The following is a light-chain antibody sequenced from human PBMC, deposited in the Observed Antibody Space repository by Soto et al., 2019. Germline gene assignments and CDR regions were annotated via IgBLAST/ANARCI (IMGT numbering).Light chain of an antibody. J-gene: IGKJ1*01. CDR1: QSISSW. V-gene: IGKV1-5*03. CDR3: QQYNSYPWT. Sequence: DIQMTQSPSTLSASVGDRVTITCRASQSISSWLGWYQQKPGKAPKPLVYKASSLESGVPSRFSGSGSGTEFTLTISSLQPDDFATYYCQQYNSYPWTFGQGTKVESK. CDR2: KAS.